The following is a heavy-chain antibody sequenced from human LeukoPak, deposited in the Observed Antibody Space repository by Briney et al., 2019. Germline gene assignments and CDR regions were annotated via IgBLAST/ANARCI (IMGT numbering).Heavy chain of an antibody. Sequence: GGSLRLSCAASGFTFSNYAMSWVRQAPGKGLEWVSGISRSGDSAFYTDSVKGRFTISRDNSKNTLYLQMNSLRAEDTAVYYCARDLTADSYAFDVWGQGTMVTVSS. J-gene: IGHJ3*01. D-gene: IGHD2-21*02. CDR2: ISRSGDSA. CDR3: ARDLTADSYAFDV. V-gene: IGHV3-23*01. CDR1: GFTFSNYA.